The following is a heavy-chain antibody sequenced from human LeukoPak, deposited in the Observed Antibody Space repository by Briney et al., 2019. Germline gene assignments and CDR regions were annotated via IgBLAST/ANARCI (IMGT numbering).Heavy chain of an antibody. CDR2: INPNSGGT. CDR3: ARESYYDSGSSGPHYFIDY. V-gene: IGHV1-2*02. D-gene: IGHD3-22*01. Sequence: ASVKVSCKASGYTFTGYYMHSVPQAPGQGLEWMGWINPNSGGTNYPQKFQGRVTMTRDTSISTAYMELSRLRSDDTAVYYCARESYYDSGSSGPHYFIDYWGQGTLVTVSS. J-gene: IGHJ4*02. CDR1: GYTFTGYY.